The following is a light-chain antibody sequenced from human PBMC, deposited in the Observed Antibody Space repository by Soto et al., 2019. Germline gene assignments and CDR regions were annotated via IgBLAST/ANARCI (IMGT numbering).Light chain of an antibody. CDR3: QQYNNWWT. Sequence: EIVMTQSPATLSVYPGERATLSCRASQSVRSNLAWYQQKPGQAPRLLIYGASTRATGIPDRFSGSGSGTEFSLPISSLQSEDFAVYYCQQYNNWWTFGQGTKVDIK. CDR1: QSVRSN. J-gene: IGKJ1*01. V-gene: IGKV3-15*01. CDR2: GAS.